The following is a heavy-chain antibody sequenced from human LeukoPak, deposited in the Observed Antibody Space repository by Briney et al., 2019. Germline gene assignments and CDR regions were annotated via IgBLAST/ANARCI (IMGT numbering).Heavy chain of an antibody. CDR2: IYTSGST. CDR1: GGSISSYY. J-gene: IGHJ4*02. CDR3: ARESSGWYERFFYYFDY. D-gene: IGHD6-19*01. Sequence: SETLSLTCTVAGGSISSYYWSWIRQPAGKGLEWIGRIYTSGSTNYNTSLKSRVTMSVDTSKNQFSLKLSSVTAADTAVYYCARESSGWYERFFYYFDYWGQGTLVTVSS. V-gene: IGHV4-4*07.